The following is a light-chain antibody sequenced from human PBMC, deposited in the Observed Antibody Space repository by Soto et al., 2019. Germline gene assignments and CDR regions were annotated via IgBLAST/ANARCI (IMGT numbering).Light chain of an antibody. J-gene: IGKJ1*01. CDR3: HQYSSSPPWT. V-gene: IGKV3-20*01. Sequence: EIVLTQSPGTLSLSPGERATLSCRASQSVSNTYLAWYQQKPGQAPRLLIYGASSRATGIPDRFSGSGSGTDFTLTISRLEPEDFAVYYCHQYSSSPPWTFGQGTKVEIK. CDR2: GAS. CDR1: QSVSNTY.